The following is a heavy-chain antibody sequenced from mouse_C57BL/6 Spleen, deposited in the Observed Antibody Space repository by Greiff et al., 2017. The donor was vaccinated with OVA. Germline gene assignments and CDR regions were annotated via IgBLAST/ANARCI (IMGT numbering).Heavy chain of an antibody. CDR1: GFTFSSYT. D-gene: IGHD1-1*01. J-gene: IGHJ2*01. CDR2: ISGGGGNT. CDR3: ARHYYGSSYFDY. Sequence: EVHLVESGGGLVKPGGSLKLSCAASGFTFSSYTMSWVRQTPEKRLEWVATISGGGGNTYYPDSVKGRFTISSDNAKNTLYLQMSSLRSEETALYYCARHYYGSSYFDYWGQGTTLTVSS. V-gene: IGHV5-9*01.